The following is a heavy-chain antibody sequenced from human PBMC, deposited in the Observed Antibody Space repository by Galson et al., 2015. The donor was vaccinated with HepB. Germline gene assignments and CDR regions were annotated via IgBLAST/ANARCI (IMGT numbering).Heavy chain of an antibody. D-gene: IGHD3-22*01. J-gene: IGHJ5*02. V-gene: IGHV3-9*01. CDR1: GFTFEDYG. Sequence: SLRLSCAASGFTFEDYGMHWVRQAPGKGLEWVSGISWNSGRIGYADSVKGRFTNSRDNAKNSLYLQMNSLRAEDTALYYCAKGPDSSGYYERDNWFDPWGQGTLVTVSS. CDR2: ISWNSGRI. CDR3: AKGPDSSGYYERDNWFDP.